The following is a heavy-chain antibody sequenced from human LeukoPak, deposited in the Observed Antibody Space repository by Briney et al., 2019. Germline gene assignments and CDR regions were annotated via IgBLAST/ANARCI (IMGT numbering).Heavy chain of an antibody. CDR3: AKDRVEMATIGPPGFDY. CDR2: ISGSGGST. V-gene: IGHV3-23*01. D-gene: IGHD5-24*01. J-gene: IGHJ4*02. Sequence: PGGSLRLSCAASGFTFSSYAMSWVRQAPGKGLEWVSAISGSGGSTYYADSVKGRFTISRDNSKNTLYLQMHSLRAEDTAVYYCAKDRVEMATIGPPGFDYWGQGTLVTVSS. CDR1: GFTFSSYA.